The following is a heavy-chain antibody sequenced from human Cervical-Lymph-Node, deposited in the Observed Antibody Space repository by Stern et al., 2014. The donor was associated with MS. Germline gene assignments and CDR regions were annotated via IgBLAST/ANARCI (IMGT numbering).Heavy chain of an antibody. CDR1: GGSISSSSYY. D-gene: IGHD2-2*01. CDR3: ASIPAAINYFDY. Sequence: QVQLQESGPGLVKPSETLSLTCTVSGGSISSSSYYWGWIRQPPGKGLEWIGSIYYSGSTYYNPSLKSRVTISVDTSQNQFSLQLGSVTAADTAVYYCASIPAAINYFDYWGQGTLFTVSS. V-gene: IGHV4-39*01. J-gene: IGHJ4*02. CDR2: IYYSGST.